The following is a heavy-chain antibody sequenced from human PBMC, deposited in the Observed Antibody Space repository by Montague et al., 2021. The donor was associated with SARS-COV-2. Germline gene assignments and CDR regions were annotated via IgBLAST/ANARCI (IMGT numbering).Heavy chain of an antibody. J-gene: IGHJ4*02. V-gene: IGHV4-59*01. Sequence: SETLSLTCTVSGNSIRSYYWSWIRQPPGKGLEWIGNIYYSGIANXNPSLKSRVTTSIDTSKNQFSLRLSSVTAADTAVYYCARVRLTGTTAHYFDYWGQGTLVTVSA. CDR3: ARVRLTGTTAHYFDY. CDR2: IYYSGIA. D-gene: IGHD1-1*01. CDR1: GNSIRSYY.